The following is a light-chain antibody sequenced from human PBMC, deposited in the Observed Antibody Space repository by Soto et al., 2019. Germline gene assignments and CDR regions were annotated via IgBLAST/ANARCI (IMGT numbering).Light chain of an antibody. J-gene: IGLJ1*01. CDR3: SSYKTISTYV. Sequence: QSVLTQPASVSGSPGQWITISCTGTSSDVGGYNYVSWYQQHPGKAPKLMIYDVRNRPSGVSNRFSGSKSVNTASLTISGLQDEDEADYYCSSYKTISTYVFGTGTKLTVL. CDR1: SSDVGGYNY. CDR2: DVR. V-gene: IGLV2-14*01.